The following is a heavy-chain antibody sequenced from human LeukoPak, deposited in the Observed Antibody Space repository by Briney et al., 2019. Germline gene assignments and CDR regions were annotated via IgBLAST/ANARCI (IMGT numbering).Heavy chain of an antibody. CDR2: ISSNSVYI. CDR1: GFTFSSYS. D-gene: IGHD2-15*01. V-gene: IGHV3-21*01. Sequence: GGSLRLSCAASGFTFSSYSMNWVRQTPGKGLEWVSSISSNSVYIYYRDSVKGRFTISRDNAKNSLYLQMNSLRAEDTALYYCARDVAVVSDYWGQGTLVTVSS. J-gene: IGHJ4*02. CDR3: ARDVAVVSDY.